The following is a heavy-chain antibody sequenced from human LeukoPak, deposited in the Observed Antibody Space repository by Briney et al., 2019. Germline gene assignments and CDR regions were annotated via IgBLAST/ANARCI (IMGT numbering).Heavy chain of an antibody. CDR2: LYISGST. CDR1: GASITSYY. J-gene: IGHJ4*02. Sequence: SETLSLTCTVSGASITSYYYNWIRLTAGRGLEWIGRLYISGSTDCNPSLKSRVTISVDTSRNQFSLKMNSVTAADTAVYFCARDLSGSLYFDFWGPGVLVTVSS. D-gene: IGHD3-10*01. CDR3: ARDLSGSLYFDF. V-gene: IGHV4-4*07.